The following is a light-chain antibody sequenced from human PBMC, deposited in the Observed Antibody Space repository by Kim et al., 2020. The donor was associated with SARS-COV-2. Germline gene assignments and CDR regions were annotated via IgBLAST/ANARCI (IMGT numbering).Light chain of an antibody. V-gene: IGKV1-39*01. Sequence: DIQMTQSPSSLSASVGDRVTITCRTTQSITSHLNWYQKKPGRAPKLLISAASTLKGGVPSRFSGSGSETDFTLTISSLQPEDFATYFCQQSYITPFTFVPGTKVDIK. J-gene: IGKJ3*01. CDR1: QSITSH. CDR3: QQSYITPFT. CDR2: AAS.